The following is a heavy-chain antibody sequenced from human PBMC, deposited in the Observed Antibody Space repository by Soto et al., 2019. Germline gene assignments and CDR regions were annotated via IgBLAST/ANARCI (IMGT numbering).Heavy chain of an antibody. D-gene: IGHD2-15*01. CDR3: ARDYGHDCSGGNCYFYF. CDR1: GGTFSRYA. Sequence: SVKVSCKASGGTFSRYAINWVRQAPGHGLEWMGGIIPLFGTAKYAQKFQDRVTITADESTSTAHMELRSLTSDDTAVYYCARDYGHDCSGGNCYFYFWGQGTLVTVSS. CDR2: IIPLFGTA. V-gene: IGHV1-69*13. J-gene: IGHJ4*02.